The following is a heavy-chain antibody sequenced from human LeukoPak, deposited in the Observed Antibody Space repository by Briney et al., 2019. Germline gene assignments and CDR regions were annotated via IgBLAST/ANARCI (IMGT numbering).Heavy chain of an antibody. CDR2: IYYSGST. CDR1: GGSISSYY. Sequence: SETLSLTCTVSGGSISSYYWSWIRQPPGKGLEWIGYIYYSGSTNYNPSLKSRVTISVDTSKNQFSLKLSSVTAADTAVYYCARAPAAYSSSSNDAFDIWGQGTMVTVSS. D-gene: IGHD6-13*01. J-gene: IGHJ3*02. CDR3: ARAPAAYSSSSNDAFDI. V-gene: IGHV4-59*01.